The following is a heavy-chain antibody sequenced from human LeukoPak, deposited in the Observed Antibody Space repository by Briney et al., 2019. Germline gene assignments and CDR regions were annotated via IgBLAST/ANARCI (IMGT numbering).Heavy chain of an antibody. CDR2: ISSSSSYI. Sequence: PGGSLRLSCAASGFTFSDYSMTWVRQAPGKGLEWVSYISSSSSYIYYADSVKGRFTISRDNAKNSLYLQMNSLRAEDTAVYYCARDGLPDYWGQGTLVTVSS. CDR3: ARDGLPDY. CDR1: GFTFSDYS. J-gene: IGHJ4*02. V-gene: IGHV3-21*01.